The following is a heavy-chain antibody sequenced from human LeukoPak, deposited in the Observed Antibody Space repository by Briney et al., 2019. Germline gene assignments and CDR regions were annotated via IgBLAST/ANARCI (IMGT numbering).Heavy chain of an antibody. D-gene: IGHD3-22*01. V-gene: IGHV1-8*01. CDR3: ARGLDYDDSSGYVRYFDL. J-gene: IGHJ2*01. CDR1: GYTFTSYD. Sequence: ASVKVSCKASGYTFTSYDIYWVRQAPGQGLEWMGWMNPHSENTGYGQKFQGRVSMTRNTSTSTAYMNLSRLRSEDTAVYYCARGLDYDDSSGYVRYFDLWGRGTLVTVSS. CDR2: MNPHSENT.